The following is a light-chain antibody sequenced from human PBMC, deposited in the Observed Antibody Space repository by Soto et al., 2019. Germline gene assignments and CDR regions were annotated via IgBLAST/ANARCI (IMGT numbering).Light chain of an antibody. V-gene: IGKV1-39*01. CDR1: QTIHTY. CDR3: QQTYSALFT. J-gene: IGKJ3*01. CDR2: AAS. Sequence: EIQITQSPTSLPASIGDRVTITCRASQTIHTYLNWYQQKPGKAPKLLIYAASNLQSEVPSRFSGSGSGTDFTLTISSLQPEDFATYFCQQTYSALFTFGPGTKVDIK.